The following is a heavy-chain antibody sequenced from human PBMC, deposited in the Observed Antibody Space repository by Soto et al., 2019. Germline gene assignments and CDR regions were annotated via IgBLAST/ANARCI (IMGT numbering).Heavy chain of an antibody. CDR2: IYYSGNT. CDR3: ASIAASGTTHFDF. D-gene: IGHD6-13*01. Sequence: SETLSLTCTVSGGSLGSSSYYWGWIRQSPGKGLEWIGNIYYSGNTFYNPSLKSRVTISVDTSKNQIYLHLSAVTAADTAIFYRASIAASGTTHFDFWGQGTLVTVSS. CDR1: GGSLGSSSYY. V-gene: IGHV4-39*01. J-gene: IGHJ4*02.